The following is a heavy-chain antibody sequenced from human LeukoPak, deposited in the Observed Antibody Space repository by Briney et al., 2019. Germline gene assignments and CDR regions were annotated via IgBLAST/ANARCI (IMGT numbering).Heavy chain of an antibody. CDR1: GGSISSYY. V-gene: IGHV4-59*08. J-gene: IGHJ4*02. D-gene: IGHD6-19*01. Sequence: SETLSLTCTVSGGSISSYYWSWIRQPPGKGLEWIGYIYYSGSTNYNPSLKSRVTISVDTSKNQFSLKLSSVTAADTAVYYCARHRSLYSSGSRVAAFDYWGQGTLVTVSS. CDR3: ARHRSLYSSGSRVAAFDY. CDR2: IYYSGST.